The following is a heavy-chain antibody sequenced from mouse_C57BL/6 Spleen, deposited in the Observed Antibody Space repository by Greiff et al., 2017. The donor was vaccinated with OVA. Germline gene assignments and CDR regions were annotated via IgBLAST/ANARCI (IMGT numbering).Heavy chain of an antibody. CDR1: GYTFTDYY. V-gene: IGHV1-26*01. J-gene: IGHJ4*01. CDR3: ERCEITTGVYYAMDD. Sequence: EVQLQQSGPELVKPGASVKISCKASGYTFTDYYMNWVKQSHGKSLEWIGDINPNNGGTSYNQKFKGKATLTVDKSSSTAYMELRSLTSEDSAVYYCERCEITTGVYYAMDDWGKGTSVTVSS. CDR2: INPNNGGT. D-gene: IGHD2-4*01.